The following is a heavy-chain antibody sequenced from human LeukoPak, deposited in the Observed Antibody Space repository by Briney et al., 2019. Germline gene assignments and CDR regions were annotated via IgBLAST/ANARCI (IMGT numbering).Heavy chain of an antibody. J-gene: IGHJ4*02. Sequence: SGTLSLTCAVSGGSVSNNNWWSWVRQPPGKGLEWIGEIYHSGSTNYKPSLKSRVTISLDKFKNHFSLRLSSVTAADTAVYYCARDLPGDRWGQGTLVTVSS. CDR2: IYHSGST. CDR1: GGSVSNNNW. CDR3: ARDLPGDR. D-gene: IGHD7-27*01. V-gene: IGHV4-4*02.